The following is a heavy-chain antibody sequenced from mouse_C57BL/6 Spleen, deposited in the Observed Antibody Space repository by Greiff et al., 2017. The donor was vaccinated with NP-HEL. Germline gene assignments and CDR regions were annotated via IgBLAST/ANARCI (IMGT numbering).Heavy chain of an antibody. J-gene: IGHJ2*01. CDR1: GFNIKDYY. D-gene: IGHD1-1*01. CDR3: ARGTRRYYFDY. CDR2: IDPEDGET. Sequence: VQLQQSGAELVKPGASVKLSCTASGFNIKDYYMHWVKQRTEQGLEWIGRIDPEDGETKYVPKFQGKATITADTSSNTAYLQLSSLTSEDTAVYYCARGTRRYYFDYWGQGTTLTVSS. V-gene: IGHV14-2*01.